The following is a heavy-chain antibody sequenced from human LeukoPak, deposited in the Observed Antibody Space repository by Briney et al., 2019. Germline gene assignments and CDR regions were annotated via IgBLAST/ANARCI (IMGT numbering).Heavy chain of an antibody. CDR3: ASDSPYYGMDV. CDR2: INSDGSAT. J-gene: IGHJ6*02. CDR1: GFPFSSYW. Sequence: HPGGSLRLSCAASGFPFSSYWMHWVRQVPGKGLLWVSRINSDGSATIYADSVRGRFTISRDNAKNTLYLQMSGLRVGDTAVYHCASDSPYYGMDVWGQGTTVTVSS. V-gene: IGHV3-74*01.